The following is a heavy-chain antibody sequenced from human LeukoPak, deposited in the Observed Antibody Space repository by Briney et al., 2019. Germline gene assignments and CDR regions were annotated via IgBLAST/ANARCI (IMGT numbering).Heavy chain of an antibody. CDR1: AYTFTSYG. J-gene: IGHJ6*03. CDR2: ISAYNGNT. D-gene: IGHD3-3*01. CDR3: ARVKYDFWSGYYYYMDV. V-gene: IGHV1-18*01. Sequence: ASVKVSCKASAYTFTSYGISWVRHAPGQGLEWMEWISAYNGNTNYAQKLQGRVTMTTDTSTSTAYMELRSLRSDDTAVYYCARVKYDFWSGYYYYMDVWGKGTTVTVSS.